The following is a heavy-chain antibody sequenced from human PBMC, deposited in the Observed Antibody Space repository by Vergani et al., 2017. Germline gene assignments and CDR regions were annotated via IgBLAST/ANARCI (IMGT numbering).Heavy chain of an antibody. Sequence: QVQLQESGPGLVKPSETLSLTCTVSGGSISSYYWSWIRQPPGKGLEWIGYIYYSGSTNYNPSLKSRVTISVDTSKNQFSLKLSSVTAADTAVYYCARGYGKYYFDYWGQGTLVTVSS. V-gene: IGHV4-59*01. J-gene: IGHJ4*02. CDR3: ARGYGKYYFDY. D-gene: IGHD1-26*01. CDR2: IYYSGST. CDR1: GGSISSYY.